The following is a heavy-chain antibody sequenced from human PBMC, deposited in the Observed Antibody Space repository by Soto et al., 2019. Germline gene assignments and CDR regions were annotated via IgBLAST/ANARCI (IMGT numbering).Heavy chain of an antibody. V-gene: IGHV4-38-2*01. D-gene: IGHD6-6*01. CDR2: ICHSGST. J-gene: IGHJ5*02. CDR1: GYSISSGYY. CDR3: ARVGLAARDNWFDP. Sequence: PSETLSLTCAVSGYSISSGYYWGWIRQPPGKGLEWIGSICHSGSTYYNPSLKSRVTISVDTSKNQFSLKLSSVTAADTAVYYCARVGLAARDNWFDPWRQGTLVTVSS.